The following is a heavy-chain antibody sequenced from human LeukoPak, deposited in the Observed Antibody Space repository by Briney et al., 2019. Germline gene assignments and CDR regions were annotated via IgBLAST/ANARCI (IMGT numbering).Heavy chain of an antibody. V-gene: IGHV3-74*01. CDR3: ARRAGSSESSYYFDY. D-gene: IGHD3-22*01. Sequence: AGGSLRLSCAASGFTFNIYWMHWVRQAPGKGLVWVSLISSDGSITSYADSVKGRFTISRDNAKNTVYLQMNSLRVEDTAVYYCARRAGSSESSYYFDYWGQGTLVTVSS. J-gene: IGHJ4*02. CDR2: ISSDGSIT. CDR1: GFTFNIYW.